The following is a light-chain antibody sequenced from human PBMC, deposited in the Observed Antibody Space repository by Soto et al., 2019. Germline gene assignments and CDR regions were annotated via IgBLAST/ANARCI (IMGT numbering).Light chain of an antibody. CDR2: GIS. V-gene: IGKV1-39*01. J-gene: IGKJ2*01. Sequence: IPMTQSPSSLSASVGDRFTITCRASQTISNYLNWYQQKPGKAPKLLIYGISNLKSGVPSRFSGSGSGTDFTLTISYLQPEDFATYYCQQVYSIPFTFGQGTKLEIK. CDR1: QTISNY. CDR3: QQVYSIPFT.